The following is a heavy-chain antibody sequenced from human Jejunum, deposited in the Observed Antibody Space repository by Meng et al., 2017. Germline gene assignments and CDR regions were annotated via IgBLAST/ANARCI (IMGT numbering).Heavy chain of an antibody. Sequence: VQLEESGPGLVEPWGALSLPCAVSGDSISSGYWWGWVRQAPGKGLEWIGEIYHSGTTNYNPSLKSRVTLSVDKSKNQFSLNLSSVTAADTAVYFCARDFEALNGVWGQGTLVTVSS. V-gene: IGHV4-4*02. J-gene: IGHJ1*01. CDR2: IYHSGTT. CDR1: GDSISSGYW. D-gene: IGHD2-8*01. CDR3: ARDFEALNGV.